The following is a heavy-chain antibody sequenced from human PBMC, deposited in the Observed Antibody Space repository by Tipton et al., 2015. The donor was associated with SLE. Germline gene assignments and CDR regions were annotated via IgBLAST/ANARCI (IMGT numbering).Heavy chain of an antibody. Sequence: TLSLTCTVSAYSISSGYYWGWIRQPPGKGLEWIGSIQYSGTTYNNPSLKSRVTISVDTSKNQFSLKLSSVTAADTAVYYCARGGDDSFDYWGQGMLVTVSS. D-gene: IGHD5-12*01. CDR3: ARGGDDSFDY. V-gene: IGHV4-38-2*02. CDR1: AYSISSGYY. CDR2: IQYSGTT. J-gene: IGHJ4*02.